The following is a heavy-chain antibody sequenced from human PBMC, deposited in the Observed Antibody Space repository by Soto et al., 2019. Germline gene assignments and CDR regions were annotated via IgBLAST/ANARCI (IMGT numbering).Heavy chain of an antibody. CDR3: ASRPGSGSSIDY. CDR2: INAGNGNT. CDR1: GYTFTSYA. V-gene: IGHV1-3*01. Sequence: QVQLVQSGAEVKKPGASVKVSCKASGYTFTSYAMHWVRQAPGQRLEWMGWINAGNGNTKYSQKFQGRVTITRDTSASTAYMELSSLRSEDTAVYYCASRPGSGSSIDYWGQGTLVTVSS. D-gene: IGHD3-10*01. J-gene: IGHJ4*02.